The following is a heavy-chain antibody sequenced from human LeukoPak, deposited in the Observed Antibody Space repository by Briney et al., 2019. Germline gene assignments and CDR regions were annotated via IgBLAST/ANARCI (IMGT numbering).Heavy chain of an antibody. CDR2: ISSDSNYI. V-gene: IGHV3-21*01. D-gene: IGHD5/OR15-5a*01. Sequence: KPGGSLRLSCAASGFTFSSYSMNWVRQAPGRGLEWVSSISSDSNYIYYEDSLKGRVTISRDNARNSLYLQMNSLRAEDTAMYYCARDFMGASTAWGQGTLVTVSS. J-gene: IGHJ4*02. CDR1: GFTFSSYS. CDR3: ARDFMGASTA.